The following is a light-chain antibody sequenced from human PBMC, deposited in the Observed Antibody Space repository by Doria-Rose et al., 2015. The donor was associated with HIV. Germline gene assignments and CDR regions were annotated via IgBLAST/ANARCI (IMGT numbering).Light chain of an antibody. CDR3: QQYNSYWT. J-gene: IGKJ1*01. CDR2: EAS. Sequence: RASQSISTWLAWYQQIPGKAPKLLIYEASSLGSGVPSRFSGSGSGTEFTLTINSLQPDDFATYYCQQYNSYWTFGQGTKVEIK. V-gene: IGKV1-5*03. CDR1: QSISTW.